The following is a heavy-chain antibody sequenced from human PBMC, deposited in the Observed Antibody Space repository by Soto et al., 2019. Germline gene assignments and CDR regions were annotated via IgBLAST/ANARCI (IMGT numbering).Heavy chain of an antibody. J-gene: IGHJ6*03. D-gene: IGHD6-19*01. V-gene: IGHV1-8*01. CDR2: MNPNSGNT. Sequence: ASVKVSCKASGYTFTSYDINWVRQATGQGLEWMGWMNPNSGNTGYAQKFQGRVTMTRNTSISTAYMELSSLRSEDTAVYYCAREWVTAVAGSSYYYYYYMDVWGKGTTVTVSS. CDR3: AREWVTAVAGSSYYYYYYMDV. CDR1: GYTFTSYD.